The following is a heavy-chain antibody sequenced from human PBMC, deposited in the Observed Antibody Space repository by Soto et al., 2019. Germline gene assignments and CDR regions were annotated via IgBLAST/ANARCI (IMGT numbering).Heavy chain of an antibody. V-gene: IGHV3-21*01. Sequence: PGGSLRLSCAASGFTFITSTMNWVRQAPGQGLEWVSSISSSSTYTYYAASVKGRFTISRDNAKNSLYLQMNSLRAEDTAVYYCARVGSPGYCSGGYCPPPDYWGQGTLVTVSS. D-gene: IGHD2-15*01. CDR3: ARVGSPGYCSGGYCPPPDY. J-gene: IGHJ4*02. CDR1: GFTFITST. CDR2: ISSSSTYT.